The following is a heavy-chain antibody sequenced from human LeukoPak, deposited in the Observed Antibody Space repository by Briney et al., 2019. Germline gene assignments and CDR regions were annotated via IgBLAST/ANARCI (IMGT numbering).Heavy chain of an antibody. CDR3: ARDLLLSGAFDI. J-gene: IGHJ3*02. V-gene: IGHV1-18*01. Sequence: ASVTVSCKASGYTFTSYGISWVRQAPGQGLEWIGCISSYNCNTNYAQKLQGRVTMTTDTSTSTAYMELRSLRSDDTAVYYCARDLLLSGAFDIWGQGTMVTVSS. CDR2: ISSYNCNT. CDR1: GYTFTSYG.